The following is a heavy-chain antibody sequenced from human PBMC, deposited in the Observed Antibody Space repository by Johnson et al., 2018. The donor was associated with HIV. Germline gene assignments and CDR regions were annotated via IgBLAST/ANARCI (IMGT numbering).Heavy chain of an antibody. V-gene: IGHV3-30*03. CDR3: ATGGVGRDGNRDAFDI. CDR1: GFTFSTYG. J-gene: IGHJ3*02. CDR2: ISYDGSNK. D-gene: IGHD5-24*01. Sequence: QVQLVESGGGVVQPGRSLRLSCAASGFTFSTYGMHWVRQAPGKGLEWVAVISYDGSNKYYAESVKGRFTTSRDNPKNTLYLQMNSLRREDTAVYYCATGGVGRDGNRDAFDIWGQGTMVTVSS.